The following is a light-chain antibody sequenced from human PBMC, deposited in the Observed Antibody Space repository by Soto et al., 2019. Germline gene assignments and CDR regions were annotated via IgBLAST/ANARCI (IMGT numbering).Light chain of an antibody. CDR2: AAS. J-gene: IGKJ4*01. Sequence: DIQMTQSPSSVSASVGDRVTITCRASQGVDTNLAWYQQNPGKAPKLLIYAASNLERGVPSRFSGSGSGTDFTLTISSLQPEDFATYFCLSGHSRPFGGGTKVEIK. V-gene: IGKV1-12*02. CDR1: QGVDTN. CDR3: LSGHSRP.